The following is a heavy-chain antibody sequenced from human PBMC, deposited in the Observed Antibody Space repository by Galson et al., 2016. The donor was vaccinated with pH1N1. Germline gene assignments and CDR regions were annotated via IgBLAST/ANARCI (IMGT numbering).Heavy chain of an antibody. CDR2: IYYSGTT. CDR3: ARVGATMTATGAFDM. J-gene: IGHJ3*02. V-gene: IGHV4-30-4*08. Sequence: YWSWIRQPPGKGVEWIGYIYYSGTTYYNPSLKSRVTISIDTSKNQFSLKVTSVTAADTAVYYCARVGATMTATGAFDMWGQGTMVTVYS. CDR1: Y. D-gene: IGHD5-24*01.